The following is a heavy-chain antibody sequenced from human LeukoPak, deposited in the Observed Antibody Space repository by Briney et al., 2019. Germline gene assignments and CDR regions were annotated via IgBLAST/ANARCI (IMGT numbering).Heavy chain of an antibody. V-gene: IGHV4-39*01. D-gene: IGHD3-16*02. Sequence: SETLSLTCTVSGASISSSSYFWAWIRQPPGKALEWIGSIDFSGEAVYNAPLQSRLTLSIDTSKNQVSLKMTSVTAADTALYYCARRAYSYGFRFDPWGQGTLVTVSS. CDR3: ARRAYSYGFRFDP. CDR1: GASISSSSYF. CDR2: IDFSGEA. J-gene: IGHJ5*02.